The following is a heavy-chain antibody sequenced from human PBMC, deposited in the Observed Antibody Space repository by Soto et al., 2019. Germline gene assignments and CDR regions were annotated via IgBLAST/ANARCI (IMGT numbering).Heavy chain of an antibody. D-gene: IGHD6-13*01. CDR3: ARDLSREQLVPWFDP. CDR1: GYTFTSYG. Sequence: ASVEVSCKASGYTFTSYGISWVRQAPGQGLEWMGWISAYNGNTNYAQKLQGRVTMTTDTSTSTAYMELRSLRSDDTAVYYCARDLSREQLVPWFDPWGQGTLVPVSS. CDR2: ISAYNGNT. J-gene: IGHJ5*02. V-gene: IGHV1-18*01.